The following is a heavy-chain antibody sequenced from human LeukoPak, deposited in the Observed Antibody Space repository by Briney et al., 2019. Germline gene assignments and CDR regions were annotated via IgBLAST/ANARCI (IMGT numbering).Heavy chain of an antibody. CDR2: ISGSGGSK. J-gene: IGHJ5*02. Sequence: GGSLTLSCAASGFTFSSYAMSWVRQAPGKGLEGVSAISGSGGSKYYADSVKGRFTTSRDNSKNTLYLQMNSLRAEDTAVYYCAKEGEPAAKYNWFDPWGQGTLVTVSS. D-gene: IGHD2-2*01. V-gene: IGHV3-23*01. CDR3: AKEGEPAAKYNWFDP. CDR1: GFTFSSYA.